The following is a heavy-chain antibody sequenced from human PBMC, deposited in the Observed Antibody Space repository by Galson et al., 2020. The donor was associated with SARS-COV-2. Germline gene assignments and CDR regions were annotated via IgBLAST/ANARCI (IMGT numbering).Heavy chain of an antibody. V-gene: IGHV4-31*01. CDR1: GGSISSGGYY. D-gene: IGHD7-27*01. CDR2: IYYSGST. Sequence: SQTLSLTCTVSGGSISSGGYYWSWIRQHPGKGLEWIGYIYYSGSTYYNPSLKSLVTISVDTSKNQFSLKLSSVTAADTAVYYCARSRRNWAYDYWGQGTLVTVSS. CDR3: ARSRRNWAYDY. J-gene: IGHJ4*02.